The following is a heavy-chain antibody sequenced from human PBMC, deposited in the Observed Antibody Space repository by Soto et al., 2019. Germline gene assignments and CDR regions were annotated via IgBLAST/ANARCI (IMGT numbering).Heavy chain of an antibody. CDR1: GDTFNFYS. Sequence: QVQLVQSGAEVKRPGSSVKVSCKASGDTFNFYSINWVRQAPGVGLEWVGRVNPILSMSNYAQRFQGRVTMTADKSTSTAYMELRSLRSEDTAIYYCASSYGSGYRAFDYGGQGARVTVSS. CDR3: ASSYGSGYRAFDY. J-gene: IGHJ4*02. D-gene: IGHD5-18*01. V-gene: IGHV1-69*02. CDR2: VNPILSMS.